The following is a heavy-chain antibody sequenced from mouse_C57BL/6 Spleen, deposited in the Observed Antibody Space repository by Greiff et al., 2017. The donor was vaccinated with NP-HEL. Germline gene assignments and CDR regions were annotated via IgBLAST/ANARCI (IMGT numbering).Heavy chain of an antibody. CDR2: INPSTGGT. V-gene: IGHV1-42*01. Sequence: EVKLQESGPELVKPGASVKISCKASGYSFTGYYMNWVKQSPEKSLEWIGEINPSTGGTTYNQKFKAKATLTVDKSSSTAYMQLKSLTSEDSAVYYCARAGTAQATDFAYWGQGTLVTVSA. CDR1: GYSFTGYY. D-gene: IGHD3-2*02. J-gene: IGHJ3*01. CDR3: ARAGTAQATDFAY.